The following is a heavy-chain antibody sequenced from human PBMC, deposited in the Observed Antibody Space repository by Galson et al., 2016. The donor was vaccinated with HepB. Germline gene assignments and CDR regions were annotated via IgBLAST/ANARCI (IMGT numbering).Heavy chain of an antibody. V-gene: IGHV1-3*01. D-gene: IGHD3-22*01. J-gene: IGHJ6*02. Sequence: AVKVSCQASGYNFNQYAMHWVRQAPGQRFEWMGWNNGDTGNTKYSQKFQARVTRPSDTAATTAYMELSTLRFEDTAVYYCASALEAAAGTNYYDFGLDGWGQGTSVIVSS. CDR3: ASALEAAAGTNYYDFGLDG. CDR1: GYNFNQYA. CDR2: NNGDTGNT.